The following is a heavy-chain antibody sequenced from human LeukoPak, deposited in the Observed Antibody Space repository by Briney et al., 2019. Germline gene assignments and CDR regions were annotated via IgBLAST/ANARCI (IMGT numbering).Heavy chain of an antibody. J-gene: IGHJ3*02. Sequence: GGSLRLSCAVSGFTFSSYSMNWVRQAPGKGLEWVSSISSSSSYIYYADSVKGRFTISRDNAKNSLYLQMNSLRAEDTAVYYCARVRDYGDYVTLDAFDIWGQGTMVTVSS. V-gene: IGHV3-21*01. CDR2: ISSSSSYI. D-gene: IGHD4-17*01. CDR3: ARVRDYGDYVTLDAFDI. CDR1: GFTFSSYS.